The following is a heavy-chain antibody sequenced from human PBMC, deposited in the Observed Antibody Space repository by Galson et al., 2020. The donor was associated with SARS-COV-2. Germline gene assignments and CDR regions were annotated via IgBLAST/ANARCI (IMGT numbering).Heavy chain of an antibody. CDR1: GFTFNDFW. D-gene: IGHD6-19*01. CDR3: SREGWQGGY. V-gene: IGHV3-7*01. CDR2: IKGDGSET. J-gene: IGHJ4*02. Sequence: GGSLRLSCEVSGFTFNDFWMNWFRQAPGKGLEWVANIKGDGSETNYADFVKGRFSISRDNAANSLYLQMNSLRVEDSAVYYCSREGWQGGYWGQGTRVTVSS.